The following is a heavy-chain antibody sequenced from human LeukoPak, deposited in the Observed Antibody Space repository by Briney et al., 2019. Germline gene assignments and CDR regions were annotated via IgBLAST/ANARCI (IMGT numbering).Heavy chain of an antibody. D-gene: IGHD3-16*01. CDR3: ARGGGLDV. CDR2: ISTDGYTT. J-gene: IGHJ6*02. V-gene: IGHV3-74*01. CDR1: GLAFSAYK. Sequence: QSGGSLRLSCAASGLAFSAYKMHWVRQAPRKGLVWVSRISTDGYTTDYADFVQGRFTASRDNTKNTWSLEMNSLRAEDTAVYFCARGGGLDVWGQGATVTVSS.